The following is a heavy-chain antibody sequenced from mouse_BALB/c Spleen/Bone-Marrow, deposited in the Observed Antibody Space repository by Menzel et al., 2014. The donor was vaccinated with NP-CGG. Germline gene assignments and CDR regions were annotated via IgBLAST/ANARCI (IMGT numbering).Heavy chain of an antibody. D-gene: IGHD2-14*01. CDR1: SYTFTDYA. CDR2: ISTYYGNA. J-gene: IGHJ3*01. CDR3: TRGGRYDEVAY. Sequence: QVQLQHSGPELVRPGVSVKISCKGSSYTFTDYAMHWVKQSHAKSLEWIGVISTYYGNANYNQKFKGKATMTVDKSSSTAYMELARLTSEDSAVYYRTRGGRYDEVAYWGQGTLVTVSA. V-gene: IGHV1-67*01.